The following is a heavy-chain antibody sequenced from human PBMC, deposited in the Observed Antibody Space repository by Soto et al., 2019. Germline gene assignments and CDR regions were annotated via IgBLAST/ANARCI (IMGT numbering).Heavy chain of an antibody. J-gene: IGHJ6*02. CDR1: GYTFIRDG. D-gene: IGHD3-16*01. Sequence: QVQLVQSAGEVKKPGASVKVSCKASGYTFIRDGITWVRQAPGQGLEWMGWISPYNDYTIYAQKLQGRVTMTTDTSTXTXYXXLRSLKSDDTAVYYCARGGYYDNTWGKLSHYGLDVWGQGTSVTVSS. CDR3: ARGGYYDNTWGKLSHYGLDV. V-gene: IGHV1-18*01. CDR2: ISPYNDYT.